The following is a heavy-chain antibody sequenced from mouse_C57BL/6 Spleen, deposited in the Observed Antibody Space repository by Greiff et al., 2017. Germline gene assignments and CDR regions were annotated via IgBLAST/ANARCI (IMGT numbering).Heavy chain of an antibody. Sequence: EVMLVESGGGLVKPGGSLKLSCAASGFTFSSYTMSWVRQTPEKRLEWVATISGGGGNTYYPDSVKGRFTITRDNAKNTLYLQMSSLRSEDTALYYGARQGYDYDGYYLDYWGQGTTLTVSS. J-gene: IGHJ2*01. D-gene: IGHD2-4*01. CDR1: GFTFSSYT. V-gene: IGHV5-9*01. CDR3: ARQGYDYDGYYLDY. CDR2: ISGGGGNT.